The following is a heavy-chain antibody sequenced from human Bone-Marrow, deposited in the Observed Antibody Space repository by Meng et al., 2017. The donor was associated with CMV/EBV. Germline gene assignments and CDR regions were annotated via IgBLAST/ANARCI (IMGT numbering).Heavy chain of an antibody. D-gene: IGHD1-26*01. CDR3: ARRTGGATGGVDY. Sequence: VSGYSFPSYWIGWVRQMPGKGLEWMGIIYPGDSDTRYSPSFQGQVTISADKSISTAYLQWSSLKASDTAMYYCARRTGGATGGVDYWGQGTLVTVSS. CDR2: IYPGDSDT. J-gene: IGHJ4*02. V-gene: IGHV5-51*01. CDR1: GYSFPSYW.